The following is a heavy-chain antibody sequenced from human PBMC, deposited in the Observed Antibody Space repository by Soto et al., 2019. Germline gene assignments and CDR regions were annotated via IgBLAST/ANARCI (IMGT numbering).Heavy chain of an antibody. CDR3: ARGGHVVVVTAALDY. CDR1: GDTFTDYY. V-gene: IGHV1-46*01. D-gene: IGHD2-21*02. Sequence: QVQLVQSGAEVKKPGASVKVSCKASGDTFTDYYIHWVRQAPGQGLEWMGTVNPSGGHTTYAQHFLGRMTMTRDTSTSTLCMELTSLTSEDTAVYYCARGGHVVVVTAALDYWGQGPLVTVSS. J-gene: IGHJ4*02. CDR2: VNPSGGHT.